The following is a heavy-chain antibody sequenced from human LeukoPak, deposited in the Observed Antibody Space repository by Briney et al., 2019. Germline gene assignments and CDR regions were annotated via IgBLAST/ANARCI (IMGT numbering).Heavy chain of an antibody. D-gene: IGHD2-15*01. Sequence: GGSLRLSCAASGFTFSGYAMHWVRQAPGKGLEWVTVISYDGTNKYYADSVKGRFTISRDNSKNTLYLQMNSLRSEDTAVYYCAREGCSGGSCYPFNYGMDVWGQGTTVTVSS. CDR1: GFTFSGYA. CDR3: AREGCSGGSCYPFNYGMDV. CDR2: ISYDGTNK. V-gene: IGHV3-30-3*01. J-gene: IGHJ6*02.